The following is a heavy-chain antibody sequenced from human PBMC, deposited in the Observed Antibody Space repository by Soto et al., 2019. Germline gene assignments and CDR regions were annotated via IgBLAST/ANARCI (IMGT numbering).Heavy chain of an antibody. Sequence: QVQLVESGGGVVQPGRSLRLSCAASGFTFSSYGMHWVRQAPGKGLEWVAVISYDGSNKYYADSVKGRFTISRDNSKNTLYLQMNSLRAEDTAVYYCAKEVERWDYYDSSGLLYWGQGTLVTVSS. D-gene: IGHD3-22*01. CDR3: AKEVERWDYYDSSGLLY. V-gene: IGHV3-30*18. CDR1: GFTFSSYG. J-gene: IGHJ4*02. CDR2: ISYDGSNK.